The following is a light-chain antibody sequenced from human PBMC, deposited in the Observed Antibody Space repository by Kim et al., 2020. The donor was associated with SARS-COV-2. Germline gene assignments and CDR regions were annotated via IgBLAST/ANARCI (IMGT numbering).Light chain of an antibody. Sequence: SYELTQPPSVAVAPGKTATITCGGTNISGDSVHWYQQKPGQAPVLLIYYDRDRPSGIPERFSGSSSGNTATLTISRVEGGDEADYYCQTWDTTLNDVVFGGGTQLTVL. CDR1: NISGDS. CDR3: QTWDTTLNDVV. J-gene: IGLJ3*02. V-gene: IGLV3-21*04. CDR2: YDR.